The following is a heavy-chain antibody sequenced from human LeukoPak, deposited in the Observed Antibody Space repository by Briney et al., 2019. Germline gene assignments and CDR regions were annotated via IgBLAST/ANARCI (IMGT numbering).Heavy chain of an antibody. CDR3: TGLQGSADAFDI. D-gene: IGHD4-11*01. Sequence: SETLSLTCTVSGGSISSYYCSWIRQPPGKGLEWIGYIYYSGSTNYNPSLQSRVTISVDTSKNQFSLKLSSVTAADTAVYYCTGLQGSADAFDIWGQGTMVTVSS. CDR1: GGSISSYY. CDR2: IYYSGST. J-gene: IGHJ3*02. V-gene: IGHV4-59*01.